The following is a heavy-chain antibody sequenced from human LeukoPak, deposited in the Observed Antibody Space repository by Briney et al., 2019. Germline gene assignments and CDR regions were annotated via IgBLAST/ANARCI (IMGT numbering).Heavy chain of an antibody. CDR3: ARKQTGTMYDV. V-gene: IGHV4-39*07. Sequence: SETLSLTYTLSGDSISSRRYFWGWIRQPPGKGLEWIGAVYFRGSTYYSPSLQSRVTISVDTSKDQFSLSVNSVTAADTAVYYCARKQTGTMYDVWGQGTQVTVSS. CDR1: GDSISSRRYF. D-gene: IGHD1-7*01. CDR2: VYFRGST. J-gene: IGHJ4*02.